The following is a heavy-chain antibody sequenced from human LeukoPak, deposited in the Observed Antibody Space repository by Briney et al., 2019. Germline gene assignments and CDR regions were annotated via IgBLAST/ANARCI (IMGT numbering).Heavy chain of an antibody. J-gene: IGHJ4*02. D-gene: IGHD3-16*02. CDR3: AKDLDDYVWGSYRPPFDY. V-gene: IGHV3-30*18. CDR1: GFTFSSYG. Sequence: GGSLRLSCAASGFTFSSYGMHWVRQAPGKGLEWVAVISYDGSNKYYADSVKGRFTISRDNSKNTLYLQMNSLRAEDTAVYYCAKDLDDYVWGSYRPPFDYWGQGTLVTVSS. CDR2: ISYDGSNK.